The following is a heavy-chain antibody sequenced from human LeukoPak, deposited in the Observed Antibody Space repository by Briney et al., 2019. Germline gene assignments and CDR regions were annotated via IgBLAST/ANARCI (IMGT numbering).Heavy chain of an antibody. CDR1: GFTFSSYW. CDR3: ARGYGGKTGYFDY. J-gene: IGHJ4*02. Sequence: GGSLRLSCAASGFTFSSYWMSWVRQAPGKGLEWVDNIKQDGSEKYYVDSVKGRFTISRDNAKNSLYLQMNSLRAEDTAVYYCARGYGGKTGYFDYWGQGTLVTVSS. CDR2: IKQDGSEK. D-gene: IGHD4-23*01. V-gene: IGHV3-7*04.